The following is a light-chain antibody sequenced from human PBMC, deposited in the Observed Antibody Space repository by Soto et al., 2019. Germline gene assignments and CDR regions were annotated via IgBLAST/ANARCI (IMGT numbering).Light chain of an antibody. V-gene: IGKV3-20*01. CDR2: GAS. CDR3: QQYERSPVT. Sequence: ENVLTQSPGTLSLSPGERATLSCRASQSVSSSYSTWYQQKPGQAPRLLIYGASSRATHITDRFSGSGSGSDFTLTIRRLEPEAFALYYRQQYERSPVTFGQGTKLEIK. CDR1: QSVSSSY. J-gene: IGKJ2*01.